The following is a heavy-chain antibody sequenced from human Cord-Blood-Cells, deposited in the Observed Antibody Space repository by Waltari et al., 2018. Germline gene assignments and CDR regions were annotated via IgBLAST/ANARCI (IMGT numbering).Heavy chain of an antibody. J-gene: IGHJ4*02. D-gene: IGHD3-3*01. CDR1: GYSFTSYW. CDR3: ARWVPTIFGVVILYYFDY. Sequence: EVQLVQSGAEVKKPGESLKISCKGSGYSFTSYWIGWVRQMPGKGLAWMGICVRGGCETRDSPVFQGQVTISADKSISTAYLQWSSLKASDTAMYYCARWVPTIFGVVILYYFDYWGQGTLVTVSS. CDR2: CVRGGCET. V-gene: IGHV5-51*01.